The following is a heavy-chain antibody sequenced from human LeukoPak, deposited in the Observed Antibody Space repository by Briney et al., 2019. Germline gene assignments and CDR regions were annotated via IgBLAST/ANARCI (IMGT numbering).Heavy chain of an antibody. V-gene: IGHV3-53*01. D-gene: IGHD6-13*01. J-gene: IGHJ4*02. Sequence: PGRSLRLSCAASGFTVSSNYMSWVRQAPGKGLEWVSVIYSGGSTYYADSVKGRFTISRDNSKNTLYLQMNSLRAEDTAVYYCARYSSSWYSPFDYWGQGTLVTVSS. CDR1: GFTVSSNY. CDR3: ARYSSSWYSPFDY. CDR2: IYSGGST.